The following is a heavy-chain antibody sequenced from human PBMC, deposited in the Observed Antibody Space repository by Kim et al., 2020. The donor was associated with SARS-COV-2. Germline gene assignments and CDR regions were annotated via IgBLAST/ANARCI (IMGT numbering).Heavy chain of an antibody. V-gene: IGHV3-23*01. D-gene: IGHD1-1*01. J-gene: IGHJ4*02. CDR2: ISGGSDIT. CDR1: GFTFRSAT. Sequence: GGSLRLSCAASGFTFRSATVSWVRQAPGKGLEWVSIISGGSDITYYADSVKGRFTISRDISKNTVYLEMNSLRVEDTAVYYCAPDWNHFDHWGQGILVTVSS. CDR3: APDWNHFDH.